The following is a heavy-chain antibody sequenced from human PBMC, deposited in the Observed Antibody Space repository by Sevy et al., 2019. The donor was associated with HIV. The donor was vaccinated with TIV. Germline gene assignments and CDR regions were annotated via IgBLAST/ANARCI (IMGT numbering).Heavy chain of an antibody. CDR3: ARLFSCGGDCYYLDY. Sequence: GGSLRLSCAGSGFTFSSYDMHWVRQAPGKGLEWVAVTSHDGKYNNYADSVKVRFTISRDNFKNPLYLQMNSLRVEYTAVYFCARLFSCGGDCYYLDYWGQGALVTVSS. CDR1: GFTFSSYD. V-gene: IGHV3-30*04. D-gene: IGHD2-21*02. CDR2: TSHDGKYN. J-gene: IGHJ4*02.